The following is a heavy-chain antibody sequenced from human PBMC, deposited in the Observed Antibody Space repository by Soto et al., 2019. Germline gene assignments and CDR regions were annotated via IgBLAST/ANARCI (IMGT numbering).Heavy chain of an antibody. Sequence: GSLRLSCAASGFTFSSYAMSWVRQAPGKGLEWVSAISGSGGSTYYADSVKGRFTISRDNSKNTLYLQMNSLRAEDTAVYYCAKDKEGYYDSSGLDYWGQGTLVTVSS. D-gene: IGHD3-22*01. V-gene: IGHV3-23*01. CDR2: ISGSGGST. CDR1: GFTFSSYA. J-gene: IGHJ4*02. CDR3: AKDKEGYYDSSGLDY.